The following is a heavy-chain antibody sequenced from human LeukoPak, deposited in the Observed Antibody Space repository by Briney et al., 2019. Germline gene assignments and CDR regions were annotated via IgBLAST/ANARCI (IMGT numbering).Heavy chain of an antibody. J-gene: IGHJ3*02. Sequence: GASVKVSCKASGGTFSSYAISWVRQAPGQGLEWMGGIIPIFGTANYAQKFQGRVTMTRNTSISTAYMELSSLRSEDTAVYYCARGGATGNAFDIWGQGTMVTVSS. CDR1: GGTFSSYA. CDR3: ARGGATGNAFDI. V-gene: IGHV1-69*05. CDR2: IIPIFGTA. D-gene: IGHD1-26*01.